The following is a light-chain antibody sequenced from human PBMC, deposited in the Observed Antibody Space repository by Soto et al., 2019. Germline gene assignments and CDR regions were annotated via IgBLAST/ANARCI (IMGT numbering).Light chain of an antibody. CDR3: QQYNSRPRT. J-gene: IGKJ2*01. V-gene: IGKV1-27*01. CDR1: QGINNY. Sequence: DIQMTQSPSSLSASVRDRVTITCRASQGINNYLAWYQQKPGKVPKLLIYGASILQSEVTSRFSGSGSGTDFTLTISSLQSEDVATYYCQQYNSRPRTFGQGTKVEIK. CDR2: GAS.